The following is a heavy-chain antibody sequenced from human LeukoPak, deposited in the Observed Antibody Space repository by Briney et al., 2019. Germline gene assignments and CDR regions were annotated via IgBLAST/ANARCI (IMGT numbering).Heavy chain of an antibody. CDR3: ARGYCSGGSCYFDC. CDR1: GFTFSNYE. CDR2: ISSSGSTT. V-gene: IGHV3-48*03. J-gene: IGHJ4*02. Sequence: GGSLRLSCAASGFTFSNYEMNWVRQAPGKGLEWVSYISSSGSTTYYADSVKGRFTISRDNAKNSLYLQMNSLRAEDTAVYYCARGYCSGGSCYFDCWGQGTLVTVSS. D-gene: IGHD2-15*01.